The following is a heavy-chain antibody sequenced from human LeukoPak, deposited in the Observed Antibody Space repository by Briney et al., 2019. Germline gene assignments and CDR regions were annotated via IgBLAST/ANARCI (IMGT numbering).Heavy chain of an antibody. D-gene: IGHD2-15*01. CDR2: IIPIFGTA. Sequence: ASVKVSCKASGGTFSSYAISWVRQAPGQGLEWMGGIIPIFGTANYAQKFQGRVTITADESTSTAYMELSSLRSEDTAVYYCARDYWVVVVVAATPNARYGMDVWGQGTTVTVS. J-gene: IGHJ6*02. V-gene: IGHV1-69*13. CDR3: ARDYWVVVVVAATPNARYGMDV. CDR1: GGTFSSYA.